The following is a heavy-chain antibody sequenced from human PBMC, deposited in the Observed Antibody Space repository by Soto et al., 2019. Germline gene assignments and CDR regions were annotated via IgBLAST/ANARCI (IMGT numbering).Heavy chain of an antibody. J-gene: IGHJ3*02. CDR2: IKQDGSEK. CDR1: GFTFSSYW. D-gene: IGHD2-21*01. Sequence: AGGSLRLSCAASGFTFSSYWMSWVRQAPGKGLEWVANIKQDGSEKYYVDSVKGRFTISRDNAKNSLYLQMNSLRAEDTAVYYCARGGMLFIYDAFDIWGQGTMVTVSS. V-gene: IGHV3-7*01. CDR3: ARGGMLFIYDAFDI.